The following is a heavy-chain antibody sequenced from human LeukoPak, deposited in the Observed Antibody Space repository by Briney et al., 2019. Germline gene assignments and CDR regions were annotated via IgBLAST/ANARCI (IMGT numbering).Heavy chain of an antibody. J-gene: IGHJ6*04. CDR2: INPNSGGT. Sequence: ASVKVSCKASGYTFTGYYMHWVRQAPGQGLEWMGWINPNSGGTNYAQKFQGRVTMTRDTSISTAHMELSRLRSDDTAVYYCARELGYCSSTSCYIVGANVWGKGTTVTVSS. CDR3: ARELGYCSSTSCYIVGANV. CDR1: GYTFTGYY. V-gene: IGHV1-2*02. D-gene: IGHD2-2*02.